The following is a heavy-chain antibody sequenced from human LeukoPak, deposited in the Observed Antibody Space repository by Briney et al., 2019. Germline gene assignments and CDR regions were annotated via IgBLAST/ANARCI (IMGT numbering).Heavy chain of an antibody. CDR2: ISAASHGI. V-gene: IGHV3-48*01. CDR1: GFTFDTYS. J-gene: IGHJ4*02. Sequence: GGSLRLPCAASGFTFDTYSMTWVRQAPGKGLEWISHISAASHGIKYVASVKGRFTIYRDNAKNSVFLQMPSLRPEDTAVYYCVRQTGSGLFILPGGQGTLVTVSS. CDR3: VRQTGSGLFILP. D-gene: IGHD3/OR15-3a*01.